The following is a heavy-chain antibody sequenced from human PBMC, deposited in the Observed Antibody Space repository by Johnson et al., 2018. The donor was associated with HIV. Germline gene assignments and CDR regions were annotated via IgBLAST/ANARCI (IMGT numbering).Heavy chain of an antibody. CDR3: ARACRDGYTCDAFDI. D-gene: IGHD5-24*01. Sequence: QVQLVESGGGLVRPGGSLRLSCIVSGFTFNDYYMSWIRQAPGKGLEWVSYISSSGSSRYYADSVKGRFTITRDNVKNSLYMQMNSLRVEDTAVYFCARACRDGYTCDAFDIWGQGTMVTVSS. V-gene: IGHV3-11*01. CDR2: ISSSGSSR. J-gene: IGHJ3*02. CDR1: GFTFNDYY.